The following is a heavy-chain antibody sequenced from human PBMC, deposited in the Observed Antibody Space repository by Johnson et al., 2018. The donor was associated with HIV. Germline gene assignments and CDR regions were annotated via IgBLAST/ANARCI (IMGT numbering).Heavy chain of an antibody. Sequence: QVQLVESGGGVVQPGRSLRLSCAASGFTFSNFAMHWVRQAPGKGLEWVTFTSFDESNKYYADSVKGRFTISRDNSKNTLYLQMNGLRAEDTAVYYCARGGCEYSSALGLGYALDVWGQGTVVTVSS. CDR2: TSFDESNK. V-gene: IGHV3-30*04. D-gene: IGHD6-25*01. J-gene: IGHJ3*01. CDR1: GFTFSNFA. CDR3: ARGGCEYSSALGLGYALDV.